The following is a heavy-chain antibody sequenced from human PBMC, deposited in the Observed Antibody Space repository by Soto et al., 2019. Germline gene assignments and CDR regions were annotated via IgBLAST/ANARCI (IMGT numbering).Heavy chain of an antibody. CDR2: INAGNGNT. CDR3: ATGRTSALDLDY. CDR1: GYTFTSYA. D-gene: IGHD3-16*02. J-gene: IGHJ4*02. V-gene: IGHV1-3*01. Sequence: QVQLVQSGAEVKKPGASVKVSCKASGYTFTSYAMHWVRQAPGQRLEWMGWINAGNGNTKYSQKFQGRVTITRDTSASTAYMELSSLRSEDTAVYYCATGRTSALDLDYWGQGTLVTVSS.